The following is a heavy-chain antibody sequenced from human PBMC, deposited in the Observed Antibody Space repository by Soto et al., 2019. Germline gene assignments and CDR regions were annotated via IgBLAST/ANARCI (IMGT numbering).Heavy chain of an antibody. Sequence: EVQLVESGGGLVQPGGSLRLSCAASGFTFSTSWMSWLRQAPGKGLEWVANIKQDGSEKYYVDSVKGRFTISRDNAKNSMYLHMNTLRAEDTAMYYCGGGAGYWGQGTLVTVSS. V-gene: IGHV3-7*04. CDR3: GGGAGY. J-gene: IGHJ4*02. CDR1: GFTFSTSW. CDR2: IKQDGSEK.